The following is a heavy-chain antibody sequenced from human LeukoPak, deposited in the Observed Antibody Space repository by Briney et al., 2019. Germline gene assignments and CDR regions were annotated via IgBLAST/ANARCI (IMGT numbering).Heavy chain of an antibody. D-gene: IGHD2-21*02. V-gene: IGHV5-51*01. CDR2: IYPGDSNN. CDR1: GYCITSYW. J-gene: IGHJ4*02. CDR3: ARRAYCRGVCYIHY. Sequence: GESLKISWTGSGYCITSYWIGWGRQMPGRGVEWMGIIYPGDSNNRYNPSFQSHVIISADKSISTAYLQWSRLKAPDTAMYYCARRAYCRGVCYIHYWGQGNLVTVSS.